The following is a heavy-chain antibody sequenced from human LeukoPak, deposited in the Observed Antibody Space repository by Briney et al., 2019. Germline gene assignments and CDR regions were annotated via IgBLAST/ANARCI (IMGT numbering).Heavy chain of an antibody. V-gene: IGHV3-74*01. Sequence: GGSLRLSCAASGFTFSDYWMHWVRQAPGKGLVWVSRVNGDGRTTGYADSVKGRFTISRDNAKNTVYLQMNSLRSEDTAVYYCARVSGGTGFASWGQGSLVTVSS. D-gene: IGHD6-19*01. CDR3: ARVSGGTGFAS. CDR1: GFTFSDYW. J-gene: IGHJ5*01. CDR2: VNGDGRTT.